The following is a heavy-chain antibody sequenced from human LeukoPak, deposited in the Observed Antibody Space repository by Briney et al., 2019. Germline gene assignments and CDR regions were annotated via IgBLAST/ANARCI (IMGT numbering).Heavy chain of an antibody. CDR1: GFTFRSYE. Sequence: GGSLRLSCAASGFTFRSYEMSWVRQAPGKGLERIAYIRSSGSNMYYADSVRGRFSISRDNAKDSLYLQMNSLRAEDTAIYYCARDGLSGDQAFDAFDIWGQGTMVTVSS. CDR3: ARDGLSGDQAFDAFDI. D-gene: IGHD1-26*01. J-gene: IGHJ3*02. V-gene: IGHV3-48*03. CDR2: IRSSGSNM.